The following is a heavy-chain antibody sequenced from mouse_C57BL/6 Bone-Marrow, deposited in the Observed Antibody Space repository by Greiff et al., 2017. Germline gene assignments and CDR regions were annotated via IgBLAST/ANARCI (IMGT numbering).Heavy chain of an antibody. Sequence: EVQLQQSGAELVRPGASVKLSCTASGFNIKDDYMHWVKQRPEQGLEWIGWIDPENGDTEYTSKFQGKATITADTSSNTSYLQLSSLTSEDTAVYSCTAWNLLLRYLDYWGQGTTLTVSS. CDR3: TAWNLLLRYLDY. V-gene: IGHV14-4*01. CDR2: IDPENGDT. J-gene: IGHJ2*01. CDR1: GFNIKDDY. D-gene: IGHD1-1*01.